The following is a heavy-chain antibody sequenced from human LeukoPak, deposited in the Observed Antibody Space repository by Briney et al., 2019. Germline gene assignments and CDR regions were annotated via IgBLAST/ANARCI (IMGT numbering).Heavy chain of an antibody. D-gene: IGHD5-24*01. CDR2: INWNGGST. CDR3: ARDYVEMASTLIYYYYYMDV. CDR1: GFTFDDYG. Sequence: RPGGSLRLSCAASGFTFDDYGMSWVRQAPGKGLEWVSGINWNGGSTGYADSVKGRFSISRDNSKNTLYLQMGSLRAEDMAVYYCARDYVEMASTLIYYYYYMDVWGKGTTVTISS. J-gene: IGHJ6*03. V-gene: IGHV3-20*04.